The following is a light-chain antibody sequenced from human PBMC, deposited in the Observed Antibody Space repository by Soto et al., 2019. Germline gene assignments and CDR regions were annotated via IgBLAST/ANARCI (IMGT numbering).Light chain of an antibody. CDR3: IVYAGGDNVL. V-gene: IGLV2-8*01. Sequence: QSALTQPPSASGSPGQSVTISCTGTSTDIGAYFYVSWYQQHPGKAPKLIIYEVTKRPSGVPDRFSGSKSGNTASLTVSGLQFEDEADYHCIVYAGGDNVLFGGGTKLTVL. J-gene: IGLJ2*01. CDR1: STDIGAYFY. CDR2: EVT.